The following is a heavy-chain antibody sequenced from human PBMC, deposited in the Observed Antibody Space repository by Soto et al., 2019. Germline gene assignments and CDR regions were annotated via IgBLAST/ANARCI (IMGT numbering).Heavy chain of an antibody. CDR2: INPSGGST. CDR3: ASSSPGSRTLMDI. Sequence: QVQLVQSGAEVKKPGASVKVSCKASGYTFTSYYMHWVRQAPGQGLEWMGIINPSGGSTSYAQKFQGRVTMTRDTATSTVYMELSSLRSEDTAVYYCASSSPGSRTLMDIWGQGTMVTVSS. V-gene: IGHV1-46*03. D-gene: IGHD6-13*01. J-gene: IGHJ3*02. CDR1: GYTFTSYY.